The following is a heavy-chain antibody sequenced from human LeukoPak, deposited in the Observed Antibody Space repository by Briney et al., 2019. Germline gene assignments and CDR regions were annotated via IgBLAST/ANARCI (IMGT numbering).Heavy chain of an antibody. CDR3: AKGVSSSWSNDAFDI. J-gene: IGHJ3*02. V-gene: IGHV3-30*18. D-gene: IGHD6-13*01. Sequence: GRSLRLSCVASGFTFSRHDMNWVRQAPGKGLERVAVISYDGSNKYYADSVKGRFTISRDNSKNTLYLQMNSLRTEDTAVYYCAKGVSSSWSNDAFDIWGQGTMVTVSS. CDR1: GFTFSRHD. CDR2: ISYDGSNK.